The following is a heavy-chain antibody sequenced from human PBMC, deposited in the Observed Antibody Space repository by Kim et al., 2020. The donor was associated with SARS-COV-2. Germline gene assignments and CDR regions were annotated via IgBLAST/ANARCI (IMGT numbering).Heavy chain of an antibody. D-gene: IGHD3-10*01. J-gene: IGHJ1*01. CDR1: GGSFSGYY. V-gene: IGHV4-34*01. Sequence: SETLSLTCAVYGGSFSGYYWSWIRQPPGKGLEWIGEINHSGSTNYNPSLKSRVTISVDTSKNQFSLKLSSVTAADTAVYYCAREYYYGSGSPRYFQHWGQGTLVTVSS. CDR2: INHSGST. CDR3: AREYYYGSGSPRYFQH.